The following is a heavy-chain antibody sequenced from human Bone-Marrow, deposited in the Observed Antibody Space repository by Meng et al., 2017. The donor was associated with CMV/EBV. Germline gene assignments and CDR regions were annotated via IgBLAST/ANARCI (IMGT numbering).Heavy chain of an antibody. CDR2: ISSSGSTI. CDR1: GFTFSSYE. CDR3: ARGSNYRYFDY. J-gene: IGHJ4*01. Sequence: GGSLRLSCAASGFTFSSYEMNWVRQAPGKGLEWVSYISSSGSTIYYADSVKGRFTISRDNAKNSLYLQMNSLRAEDTAVYYCARGSNYRYFDYLGQGTLVTVSS. D-gene: IGHD4-11*01. V-gene: IGHV3-48*03.